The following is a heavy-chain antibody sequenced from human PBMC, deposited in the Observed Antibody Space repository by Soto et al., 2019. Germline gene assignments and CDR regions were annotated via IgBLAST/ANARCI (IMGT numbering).Heavy chain of an antibody. CDR3: ARGPKITTVVTHFDY. D-gene: IGHD4-17*01. V-gene: IGHV3-21*01. J-gene: IGHJ4*02. CDR1: GFSFSSFS. CDR2: ITTLGTNI. Sequence: EVQLVESGGGLVKPGGSLRLSCAASGFSFSSFSMNWVRQAPGKGLGWVSSITTLGTNIYYADSVKGRVTISRDNAKNSLYLQMNNLRAEDTAVYYCARGPKITTVVTHFDYWGQGALVTVSS.